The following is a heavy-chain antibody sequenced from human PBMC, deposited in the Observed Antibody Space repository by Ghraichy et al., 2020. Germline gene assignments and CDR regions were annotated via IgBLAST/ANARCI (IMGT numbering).Heavy chain of an antibody. V-gene: IGHV3-7*01. CDR2: IKQDGNEK. D-gene: IGHD3-16*01. CDR1: GFPFTRYW. CDR3: ARAGDYVWGSYLDY. Sequence: GGSLRLSCTASGFPFTRYWMTWVRQAPGKGLEWVANIKQDGNEKSYVESVKGRFTISRDNANNSLYLQMNSLRAEDTAIYYCARAGDYVWGSYLDYWGQGTLVPVSS. J-gene: IGHJ4*02.